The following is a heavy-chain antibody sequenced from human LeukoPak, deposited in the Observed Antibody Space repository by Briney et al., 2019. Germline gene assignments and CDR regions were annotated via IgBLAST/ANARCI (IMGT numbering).Heavy chain of an antibody. J-gene: IGHJ4*02. D-gene: IGHD3-10*01. CDR1: GFTFSSYD. CDR3: ARDSGVPTPLDY. V-gene: IGHV3-13*01. Sequence: PGGSLRLSCAASGFTFSSYDMHWVRQATGKGLEWVSAIGTAGDAYYPGSVKGRFTISRENAKNSLYLQMNSLRAEDTAVYYCARDSGVPTPLDYWGQGALVTVSS. CDR2: IGTAGDA.